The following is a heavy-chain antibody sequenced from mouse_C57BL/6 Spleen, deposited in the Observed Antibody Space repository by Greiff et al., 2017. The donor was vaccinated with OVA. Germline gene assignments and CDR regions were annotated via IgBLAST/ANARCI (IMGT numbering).Heavy chain of an antibody. CDR1: GYAFSSYW. V-gene: IGHV1-80*01. Sequence: QVQLQQSGAELVKPGASVKISCKASGYAFSSYWMNWVKQRPGKGLEWIGQIYPGDGDTNYNGKFKGKATLTADKSSSTAYMQLSSLTSEDSAVYFCARSPANWDVIPDDWGQGTTLTVSS. CDR3: ARSPANWDVIPDD. CDR2: IYPGDGDT. D-gene: IGHD4-1*01. J-gene: IGHJ2*01.